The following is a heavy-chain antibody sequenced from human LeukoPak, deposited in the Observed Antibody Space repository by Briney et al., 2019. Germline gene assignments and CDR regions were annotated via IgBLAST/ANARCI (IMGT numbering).Heavy chain of an antibody. CDR1: GGSISSGNYY. D-gene: IGHD3-22*01. Sequence: SETRSLTCTVSGGSISSGNYYWTWIRQHPGKGLEWIGYIYYSGTTFYNPSLKSRVTISIDTSKNQFSLKLTSVTAADTAVYYCARADYYGSSAYPYWGQGTLVTVSS. J-gene: IGHJ4*02. V-gene: IGHV4-31*03. CDR3: ARADYYGSSAYPY. CDR2: IYYSGTT.